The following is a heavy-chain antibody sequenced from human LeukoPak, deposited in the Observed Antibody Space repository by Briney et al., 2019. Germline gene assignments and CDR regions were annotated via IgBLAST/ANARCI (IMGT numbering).Heavy chain of an antibody. Sequence: PSETLSLTCTVSGGSISSSSYYWGWIRQPPGKGLEWIGSIYYSGSTYYNPPLKSRVTISVDTSKNQFSLKLSSVTAADTAVYYCARLELLWFGESYQPYYFDYWGQGTLVTVSS. CDR1: GGSISSSSYY. CDR3: ARLELLWFGESYQPYYFDY. D-gene: IGHD3-10*01. CDR2: IYYSGST. V-gene: IGHV4-39*01. J-gene: IGHJ4*02.